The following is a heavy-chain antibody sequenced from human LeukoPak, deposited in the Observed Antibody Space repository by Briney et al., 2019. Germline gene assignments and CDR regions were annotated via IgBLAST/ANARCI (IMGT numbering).Heavy chain of an antibody. Sequence: SGPTLVNPTQTLTLTCTFSGFSLSTSGMCVRWIRQPPGKALEWLALIDWDDDKYYSTSLKTRLTISKDTSKNQVVLTMTNMDPVDTATYYCARIYRGCSSTSCYFYFDYWGQGTLVTVSS. V-gene: IGHV2-70*01. CDR2: IDWDDDK. CDR3: ARIYRGCSSTSCYFYFDY. J-gene: IGHJ4*02. D-gene: IGHD2-2*01. CDR1: GFSLSTSGMC.